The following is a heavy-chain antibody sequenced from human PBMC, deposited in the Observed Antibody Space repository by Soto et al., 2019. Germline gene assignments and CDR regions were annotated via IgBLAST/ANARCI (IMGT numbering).Heavy chain of an antibody. CDR2: IYYRGSS. D-gene: IGHD4-17*01. CDR3: ARSRKDYGDPGPYYYYYYYMDV. Sequence: PSETLSLTCTVSGASIRNYYWSWIRQPPGKQLEWIGYIYYRGSSSYNPSLKSRVTISVDTSKNQFSLKLSSVTAADTAVYYCARSRKDYGDPGPYYYYYYYMDVWGEGTTVTVSS. V-gene: IGHV4-59*12. CDR1: GASIRNYY. J-gene: IGHJ6*03.